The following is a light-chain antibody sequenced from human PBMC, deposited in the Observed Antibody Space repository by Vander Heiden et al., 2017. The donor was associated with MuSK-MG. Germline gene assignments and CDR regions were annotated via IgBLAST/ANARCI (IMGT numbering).Light chain of an antibody. CDR2: DTT. CDR3: LLSYSGARL. J-gene: IGLJ1*01. CDR1: TGAVPSGHY. Sequence: QAVVTQEPSLTVSPGGTVALTCGSSTGAVPSGHYPYWFQQTPGHAPRTLIYDTTNKHSWTPARFSGSLLGGNAALTLSGAQPEDEAEYYCLLSYSGARLFGTGTKLTVI. V-gene: IGLV7-46*01.